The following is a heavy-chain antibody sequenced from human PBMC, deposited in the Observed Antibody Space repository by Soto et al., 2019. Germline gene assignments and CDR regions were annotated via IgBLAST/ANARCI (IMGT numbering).Heavy chain of an antibody. V-gene: IGHV1-46*01. CDR3: ARDSEGVVVPAAPNWFDP. J-gene: IGHJ5*02. Sequence: ASVKVSCKASGYTFTSYYMHWVRQAPGQGLEWMGIINPSGGSTSYAQKFQGRVTMTRDTSTSTVYMELSSLRSEDTAVYYCARDSEGVVVPAAPNWFDPWGQGTLVTV. CDR1: GYTFTSYY. CDR2: INPSGGST. D-gene: IGHD2-2*01.